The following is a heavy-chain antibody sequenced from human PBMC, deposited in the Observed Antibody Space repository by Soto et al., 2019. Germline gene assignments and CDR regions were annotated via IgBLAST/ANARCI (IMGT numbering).Heavy chain of an antibody. CDR3: ALRPYCGGDCYSAEYFQH. CDR1: GGTFSSYA. CDR2: IIPIFGTA. D-gene: IGHD2-21*01. Sequence: ASVKVSCKASGGTFSSYAISWVRQAPGQGLEWMGGIIPIFGTANYAQNFQGRVTITADESTSTAYMELSSLRSEDTAVYYCALRPYCGGDCYSAEYFQHWGQGTLVTVSS. V-gene: IGHV1-69*13. J-gene: IGHJ1*01.